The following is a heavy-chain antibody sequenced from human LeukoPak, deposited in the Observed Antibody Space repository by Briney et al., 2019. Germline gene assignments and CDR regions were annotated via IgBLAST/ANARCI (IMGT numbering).Heavy chain of an antibody. V-gene: IGHV3-23*01. D-gene: IGHD3-10*01. Sequence: GGSLRLSCEASGFTFSAYAMSWVRQAPGKGLEWVSGISGSGGSTYYGDSVKGRFTISRDNSKNTLYLQMNSLRPEDTAVYHCAKDSTFYYGSGDYWGQGTLVTVSS. CDR2: ISGSGGST. CDR1: GFTFSAYA. J-gene: IGHJ4*02. CDR3: AKDSTFYYGSGDY.